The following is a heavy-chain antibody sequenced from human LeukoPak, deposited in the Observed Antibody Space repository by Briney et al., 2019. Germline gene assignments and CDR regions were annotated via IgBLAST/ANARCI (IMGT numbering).Heavy chain of an antibody. V-gene: IGHV3-53*01. CDR3: ASLANWDFDY. CDR2: IYSGGST. CDR1: GFTVSSNY. J-gene: IGHJ4*02. Sequence: GGSLRLSCAASGFTVSSNYMSWVRQAPGKGLEWVSVIYSGGSTYYADSVKGRFTISRDNSKNTLYLQMSSLRAEDTAVYYCASLANWDFDYWGQGTLVTVSS. D-gene: IGHD7-27*01.